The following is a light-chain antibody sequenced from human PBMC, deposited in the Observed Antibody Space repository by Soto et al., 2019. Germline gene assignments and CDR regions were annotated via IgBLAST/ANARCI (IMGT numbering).Light chain of an antibody. J-gene: IGLJ1*01. CDR1: SSDVGSYNL. CDR3: CSYAGSSSYV. Sequence: QPASVSGSPGQSITISCTGTSSDVGSYNLVSWYQQHPGKAPKLMIYEGSKRPSGVSNRFSGSKSGNTASLTISGLQAEDEADYYCCSYAGSSSYVFGTGTKLTVL. V-gene: IGLV2-23*01. CDR2: EGS.